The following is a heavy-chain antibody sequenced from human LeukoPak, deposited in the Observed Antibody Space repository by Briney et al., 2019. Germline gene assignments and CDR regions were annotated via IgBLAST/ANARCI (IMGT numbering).Heavy chain of an antibody. CDR3: ARAAITTVSGVVISPAGI. Sequence: GGSLRLSCAASGFTFSSYSMNWVRQAPGKGLEWVSSISSSSSYIYYADSVKGRFTISRDNAKNSLYLQMNSLRAEDTAVYYCARAAITTVSGVVISPAGIWGQGTLVTVSS. D-gene: IGHD3-3*01. CDR2: ISSSSSYI. CDR1: GFTFSSYS. J-gene: IGHJ4*02. V-gene: IGHV3-21*01.